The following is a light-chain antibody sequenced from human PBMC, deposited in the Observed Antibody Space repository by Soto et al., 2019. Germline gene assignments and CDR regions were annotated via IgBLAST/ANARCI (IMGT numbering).Light chain of an antibody. J-gene: IGLJ2*01. V-gene: IGLV1-40*01. Sequence: QSVLTQPPSVSGAPGQRVTISCTGSSSNIGAGYDVHWYQQLPGTVPKVLIYGNTNRPSGVPDRFSGSKSGTSASLAITGLQAEDEADYYCQSYDSSLSGYVVFGGGTKVTVL. CDR2: GNT. CDR1: SSNIGAGYD. CDR3: QSYDSSLSGYVV.